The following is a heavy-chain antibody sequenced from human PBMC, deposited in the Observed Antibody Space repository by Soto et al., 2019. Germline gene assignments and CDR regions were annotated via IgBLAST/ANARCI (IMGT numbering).Heavy chain of an antibody. V-gene: IGHV1-69*01. J-gene: IGHJ6*02. CDR1: GGTFSSYA. Sequence: QVQLVQSGAEVKKPGSSVKVSCKASGGTFSSYAISWVRQAPGPGLEWMGGIIPIFGTANYAQKFQGRVTITADESTGTAYMELSSLRSEDTAVYYCASAGYYDDSSGSEADYYYGMDVWGQGTTVTVSS. D-gene: IGHD3-22*01. CDR2: IIPIFGTA. CDR3: ASAGYYDDSSGSEADYYYGMDV.